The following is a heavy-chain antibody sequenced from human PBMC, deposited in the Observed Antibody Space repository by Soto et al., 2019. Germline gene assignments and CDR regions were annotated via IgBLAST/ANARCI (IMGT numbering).Heavy chain of an antibody. CDR3: ARAMMTVTMLGHHYYGMDV. D-gene: IGHD4-17*01. V-gene: IGHV1-18*01. J-gene: IGHJ6*02. Sequence: QVQLVQSGVEVKKPGASVKVSCKASNYTFIKYGISWVRQAPGKGLEWMGWISAYNDNTDYAQNFQDRATMTTDTSTSTAYMELRSLRSDDTAVYYCARAMMTVTMLGHHYYGMDVWGQGTTVTVSS. CDR1: NYTFIKYG. CDR2: ISAYNDNT.